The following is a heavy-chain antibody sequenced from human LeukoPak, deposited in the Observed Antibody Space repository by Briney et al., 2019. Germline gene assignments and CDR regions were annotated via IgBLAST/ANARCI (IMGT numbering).Heavy chain of an antibody. V-gene: IGHV3-30-3*02. CDR1: GFTFSSYA. CDR3: AKRSRVRAAADLFDY. Sequence: GGSLRLSCAASGFTFSSYAMHWVRQAPGKGLEWVAVISYDGSNKYYADSVKGRFTISRDNSKNTLYLQMNSLRAEDTAVYYCAKRSRVRAAADLFDYWGQGTLVTVSS. D-gene: IGHD6-13*01. J-gene: IGHJ4*02. CDR2: ISYDGSNK.